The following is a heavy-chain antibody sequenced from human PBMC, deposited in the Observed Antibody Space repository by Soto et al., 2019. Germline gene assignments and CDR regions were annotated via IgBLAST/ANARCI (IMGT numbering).Heavy chain of an antibody. CDR3: ARTGDFTPYYYYMDV. CDR2: ISSSSSTI. CDR1: GFTFSSYS. V-gene: IGHV3-48*01. D-gene: IGHD4-17*01. Sequence: PGGSLRLSCAASGFTFSSYSMNWVRQAPGKGLEWVSYISSSSSTIYYADSVKGRFTISRDNAKNSLYLQMNSLRAEDTAVYYCARTGDFTPYYYYMDVWGKGTTVTVSS. J-gene: IGHJ6*03.